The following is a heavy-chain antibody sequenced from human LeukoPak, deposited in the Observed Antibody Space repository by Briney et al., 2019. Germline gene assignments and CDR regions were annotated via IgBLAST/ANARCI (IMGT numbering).Heavy chain of an antibody. J-gene: IGHJ6*03. Sequence: PSETLSLTCTVSGYSITTNYYWAWIRQSPGTGLEWIGSVYHNGETYYNPSLKSRVIISVDTSKNEFSLRLTSVTAADTAVYYCVTPRSWELSDMAVWGKGPRSSSP. CDR2: VYHNGET. CDR3: VTPRSWELSDMAV. CDR1: GYSITTNYY. D-gene: IGHD1-26*01. V-gene: IGHV4-38-2*02.